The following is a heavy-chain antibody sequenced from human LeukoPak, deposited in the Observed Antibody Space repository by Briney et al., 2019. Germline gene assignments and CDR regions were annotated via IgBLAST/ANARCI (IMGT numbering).Heavy chain of an antibody. CDR2: ISSSGSTI. CDR1: GFAFSDYY. CDR3: ARDWDYGSGRYYYGYFDY. J-gene: IGHJ4*02. Sequence: PGGSLRLSCAASGFAFSDYYMSWIRQAPGTGLEWVSYISSSGSTIYYAYSVKGRFTISRDNAKNSLYLHMNSLRAEDTAVYYCARDWDYGSGRYYYGYFDYCGQGTLATASS. V-gene: IGHV3-11*01. D-gene: IGHD3-10*01.